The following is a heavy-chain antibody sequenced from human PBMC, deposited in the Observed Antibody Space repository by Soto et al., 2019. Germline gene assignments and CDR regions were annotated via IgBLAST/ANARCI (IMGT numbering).Heavy chain of an antibody. CDR3: ASPQPHSSSPASGYYYGMDV. Sequence: QVQLVESGGGVVQPGRSLRLSCAASGFTFSSYAMHWVRQAPGKGLEWVAVISYDGSNKYYADSVKGRFTISRDNSKNTLYLQMNSLRAEDTAVYYCASPQPHSSSPASGYYYGMDVWGQGTTVTVSS. CDR2: ISYDGSNK. J-gene: IGHJ6*02. V-gene: IGHV3-30-3*01. D-gene: IGHD6-6*01. CDR1: GFTFSSYA.